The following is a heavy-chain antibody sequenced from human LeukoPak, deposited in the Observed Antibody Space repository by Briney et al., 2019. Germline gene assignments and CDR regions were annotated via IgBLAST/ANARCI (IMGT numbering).Heavy chain of an antibody. CDR2: ISGSGGST. V-gene: IGHV3-23*01. Sequence: GGSLRLSCVAARFFFSSYAMNWVRQAPGKGLEWASGISGSGGSTFYADSVKGRFTISRDNFKNTLYLQMNSLRAEDTAVYYCAREDKRYSSSSEMDVWGKGTTVTVSS. J-gene: IGHJ6*04. CDR3: AREDKRYSSSSEMDV. D-gene: IGHD6-6*01. CDR1: RFFFSSYA.